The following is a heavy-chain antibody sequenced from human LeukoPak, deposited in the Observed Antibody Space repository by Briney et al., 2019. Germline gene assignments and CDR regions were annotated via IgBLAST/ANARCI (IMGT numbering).Heavy chain of an antibody. V-gene: IGHV1-2*02. Sequence: ASVKVSCKASGYTFTGYYMHWVRQAPGQGLEWMGWINPNSGGTNYAQKYQGRVTMTRDTSISTAYMELSRLRSDDTAVYYCARDLSTVVTRDFDYWGQGTLVTVSS. CDR1: GYTFTGYY. CDR3: ARDLSTVVTRDFDY. J-gene: IGHJ4*02. CDR2: INPNSGGT. D-gene: IGHD4-23*01.